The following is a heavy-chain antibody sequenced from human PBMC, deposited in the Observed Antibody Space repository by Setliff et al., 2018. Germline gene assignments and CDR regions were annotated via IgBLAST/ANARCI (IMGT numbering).Heavy chain of an antibody. V-gene: IGHV3-15*01. J-gene: IGHJ1*01. D-gene: IGHD4-4*01. CDR3: ATGPRDSRNYLNWLGS. Sequence: GSLRLSCSVSGITFKDAWMTWVRQAPGKGPQWVGRIKSSIEGATSDYGAPARGRFTISRDDSKNMIHLQMNNLKIEDTGFYFCATGPRDSRNYLNWLGSWGPGTLVTVSS. CDR2: IKSSIEGATS. CDR1: GITFKDAW.